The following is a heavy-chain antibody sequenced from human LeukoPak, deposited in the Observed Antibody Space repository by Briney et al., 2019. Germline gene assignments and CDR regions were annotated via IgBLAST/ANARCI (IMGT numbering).Heavy chain of an antibody. CDR2: IYTTGRT. J-gene: IGHJ4*02. D-gene: IGHD1-1*01. V-gene: IGHV4-61*02. CDR1: GGSISSGSYY. Sequence: SQTLSLTCTVSGGSISSGSYYRSWIRQPAGKGLEWIGRIYTTGRTIYNPSLKSQVTISINTSKNQFSLKLTSVTATDTAMYYCARESLEFRFFDFWGQGALVTVSS. CDR3: ARESLEFRFFDF.